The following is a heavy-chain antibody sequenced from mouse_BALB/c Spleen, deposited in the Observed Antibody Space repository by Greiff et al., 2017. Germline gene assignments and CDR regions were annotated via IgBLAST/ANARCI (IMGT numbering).Heavy chain of an antibody. D-gene: IGHD1-1*01. V-gene: IGHV7-1*02. Sequence: EVKLVESGGGLVQPGGSLRLSCATSGFTFSDFYMEWVRQPPGQRLEWIAASRNKANDYTTEYSASVKGRFIVSRDTSQSILYLQMNALRAEDTAIYYCARAHYYGSSYWYFDVWGAGTTVTVSS. J-gene: IGHJ1*01. CDR2: SRNKANDYTT. CDR3: ARAHYYGSSYWYFDV. CDR1: GFTFSDFY.